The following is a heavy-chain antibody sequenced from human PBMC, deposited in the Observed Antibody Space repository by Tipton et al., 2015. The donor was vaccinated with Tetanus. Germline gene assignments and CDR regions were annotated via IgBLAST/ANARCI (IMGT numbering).Heavy chain of an antibody. V-gene: IGHV4-30-2*03. CDR3: ARHLYGYWFDP. J-gene: IGHJ5*02. D-gene: IGHD5-18*01. Sequence: TLSLTCAVSGVSIRNGGFSWNWIRQPPGKGLEWIASIYFQGSTYYSPALRSRVTIAVDTAQNFFSLRLTSVTAADTAVYYCARHLYGYWFDPWGQGALVTVSS. CDR2: IYFQGST. CDR1: GVSIRNGGFS.